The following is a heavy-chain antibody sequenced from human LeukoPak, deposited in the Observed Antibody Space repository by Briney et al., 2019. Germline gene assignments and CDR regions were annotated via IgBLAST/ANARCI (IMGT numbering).Heavy chain of an antibody. D-gene: IGHD3-3*01. J-gene: IGHJ6*03. CDR1: GYTFTNYG. CDR3: ARVGETYYDFWSGYYEGYYYYYMDV. V-gene: IGHV1-18*01. Sequence: GASVKVSCKASGYTFTNYGISWVRQAPGQGLEWMGWISAYNGNTNYAQKLQGRVTMTTDTSTSTAYMELRSLRSDDTAVYYCARVGETYYDFWSGYYEGYYYYYMDVWGKGTTVTVSS. CDR2: ISAYNGNT.